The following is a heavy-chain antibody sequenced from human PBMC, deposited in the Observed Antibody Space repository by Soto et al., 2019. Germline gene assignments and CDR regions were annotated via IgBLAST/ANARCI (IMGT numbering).Heavy chain of an antibody. CDR1: GYTFTSYG. Sequence: ASVKVSCKASGYTFTSYGISWVRQAPGQGLEWMGWISAYNGNTNYAQKLQGRVTMTTDTSTSTAYMELRSLRSDDTAAYYCARDSPPRGTYDILTGREAYDYYGLDVWGQGTTVTFSS. V-gene: IGHV1-18*01. CDR3: ARDSPPRGTYDILTGREAYDYYGLDV. D-gene: IGHD3-9*01. CDR2: ISAYNGNT. J-gene: IGHJ6*02.